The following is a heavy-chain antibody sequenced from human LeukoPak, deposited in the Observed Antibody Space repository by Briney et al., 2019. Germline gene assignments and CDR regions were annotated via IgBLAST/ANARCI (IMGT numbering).Heavy chain of an antibody. CDR1: GYTLTSYG. D-gene: IGHD1-7*01. CDR2: ISAYNGNT. V-gene: IGHV1-18*01. Sequence: ASVKVSCKASGYTLTSYGISWVRQAPGQGLEWMGWISAYNGNTNYAQKLQGRVTMTTDTSTSTAYMELRSLRSDDTAVYYCARRYNWNSYYYYYMDVWGKGTTVTVSS. J-gene: IGHJ6*03. CDR3: ARRYNWNSYYYYYMDV.